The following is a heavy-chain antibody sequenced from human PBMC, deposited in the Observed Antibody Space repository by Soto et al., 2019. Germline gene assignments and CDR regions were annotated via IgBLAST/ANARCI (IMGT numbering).Heavy chain of an antibody. CDR3: ARGNYGDYAGDY. Sequence: QVQLVQSGAEVKKPGASVKVSCKASGYTFTSYYMHWVRQAPGQGLEWMGIINPSGGSTSYAQKFQGRLTMTRDTSTSTVYLELSSLRSEDTAVYYCARGNYGDYAGDYWGQGTLVTVSS. J-gene: IGHJ4*02. CDR2: INPSGGST. D-gene: IGHD4-17*01. CDR1: GYTFTSYY. V-gene: IGHV1-46*03.